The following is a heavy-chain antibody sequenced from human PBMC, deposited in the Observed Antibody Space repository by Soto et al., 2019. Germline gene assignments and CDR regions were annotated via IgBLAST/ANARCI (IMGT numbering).Heavy chain of an antibody. CDR3: ARGDVEDIAVVIGARPGEYGVDV. J-gene: IGHJ6*02. CDR2: IAYDGSNK. D-gene: IGHD2-15*01. V-gene: IGHV3-30-3*01. CDR1: GFTFRSYA. Sequence: AGGSLSLSCAASGFTFRSYAMHWVRQAPGKGLECVAVIAYDGSNKFYRDYVKGRFTISRDNSKNTLHLRINNLKYEDTAVYYCARGDVEDIAVVIGARPGEYGVDVWGQGTTVTVSS.